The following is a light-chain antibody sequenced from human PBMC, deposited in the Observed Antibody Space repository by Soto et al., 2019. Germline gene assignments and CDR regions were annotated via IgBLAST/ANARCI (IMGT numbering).Light chain of an antibody. J-gene: IGLJ2*01. CDR3: QVWDSSSDRDVV. V-gene: IGLV3-21*04. CDR2: YDS. Sequence: SYELTQPPSVSVAPGKTARITCGGNNIGSKSVHWYQQKPGQAPVLVIYYDSDRPSGIPERFSGSNSGNTATLTISRVEAGDEADDYCQVWDSSSDRDVVFGGGTQLTVL. CDR1: NIGSKS.